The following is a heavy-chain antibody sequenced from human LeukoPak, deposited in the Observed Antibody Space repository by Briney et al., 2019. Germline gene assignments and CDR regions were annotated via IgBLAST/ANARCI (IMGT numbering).Heavy chain of an antibody. Sequence: PSETLSLTCTVSGGSISSYYWSWIRQPAGKGLEWIGRIYTSGSTNYNPSLKSRVTMSVDTSKNQFSLKLSSVTAADTAVYYCARVGCSSTSCPPGGPAFDIWGQGTMVTVSS. CDR2: IYTSGST. CDR3: ARVGCSSTSCPPGGPAFDI. V-gene: IGHV4-4*07. D-gene: IGHD2-2*01. CDR1: GGSISSYY. J-gene: IGHJ3*02.